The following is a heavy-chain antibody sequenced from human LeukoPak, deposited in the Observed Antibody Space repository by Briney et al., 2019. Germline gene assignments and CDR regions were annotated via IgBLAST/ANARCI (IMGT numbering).Heavy chain of an antibody. V-gene: IGHV3-30*18. CDR1: GFTFSSYG. J-gene: IGHJ3*02. Sequence: SGGSLRLSCAASGFTFSSYGMHWVRQAPGKGLEWVAVISYDGNKKYYGESVKGRFTISRDNSKNTLYLQMNSLRTEDTAVYYCAKSLDAFDIWGQGTMVTVSS. CDR2: ISYDGNKK. CDR3: AKSLDAFDI.